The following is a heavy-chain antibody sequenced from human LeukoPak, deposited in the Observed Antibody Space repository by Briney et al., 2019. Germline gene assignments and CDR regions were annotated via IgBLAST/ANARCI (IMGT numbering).Heavy chain of an antibody. V-gene: IGHV4-30-4*01. D-gene: IGHD4-17*01. J-gene: IGHJ6*02. CDR3: ARPDFGDFNMDV. CDR1: GGSISSGDYY. Sequence: SQTLSLTCTVSGGSISSGDYYWSWIRQPPGKGLEWIGHIYYSGSTYYNASLKSRVTISVDTSKNQFSLKLSSVTAADTAVYYCARPDFGDFNMDVWGQGTTVTVSS. CDR2: IYYSGST.